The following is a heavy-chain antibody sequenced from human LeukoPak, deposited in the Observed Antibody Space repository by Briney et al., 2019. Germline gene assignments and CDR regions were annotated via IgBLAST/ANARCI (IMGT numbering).Heavy chain of an antibody. Sequence: PGGFLRLSCAVSGFTVSSNYMSWVRQAPGKELEWVSVIYSGGSTYYADSVKGRFTISRDYSKNTLFLQMNSLRAEDTAIYYCARADGTGGPYDYWGQGTLVTVST. CDR1: GFTVSSNY. V-gene: IGHV3-53*01. CDR2: IYSGGST. CDR3: ARADGTGGPYDY. J-gene: IGHJ4*02. D-gene: IGHD3/OR15-3a*01.